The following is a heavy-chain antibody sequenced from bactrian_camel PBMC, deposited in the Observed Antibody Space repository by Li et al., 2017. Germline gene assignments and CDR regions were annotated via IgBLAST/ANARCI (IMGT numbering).Heavy chain of an antibody. J-gene: IGHJ6*01. CDR1: KLTYSSNC. D-gene: IGHD3*01. CDR3: AADRFGCLRGRTALDSTTAFGY. Sequence: HVQLVESGGGSVQTGGSLALSCVAAKLTYSSNCMGWFRQAPGKEREGVAAILLRGDDTAYADAVKGRFTVSQGDAKNTVDLQMDSLKPEDTAMYYCAADRFGCLRGRTALDSTTAFGYWGQGTQVTVS. V-gene: IGHV3-3*01. CDR2: ILLRGDDT.